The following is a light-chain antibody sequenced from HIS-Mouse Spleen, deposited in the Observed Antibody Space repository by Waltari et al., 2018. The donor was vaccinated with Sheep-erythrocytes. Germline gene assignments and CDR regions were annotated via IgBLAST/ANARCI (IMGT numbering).Light chain of an antibody. V-gene: IGKV1-9*01. CDR3: QQLNSXPXXX. CDR1: QGXSSY. J-gene: IGKJ3*01. Sequence: DIQLTQSPSFLSASVGDRVTITCRASQGXSSYLAWYQQKPGKAPKSLIYAASTLQSGAPSRFSXXGSXXEFXLTISSLQPEXFATYXXQQLNSXPXXXFXPGTXVDIK. CDR2: AAS.